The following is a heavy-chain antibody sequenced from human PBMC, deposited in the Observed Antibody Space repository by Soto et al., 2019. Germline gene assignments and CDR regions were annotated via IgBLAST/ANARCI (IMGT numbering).Heavy chain of an antibody. CDR1: GGSISSSSYY. Sequence: SETLSLTCTVSGGSISSSSYYWGWIRQPPGKGLEWIGSIYYSGSTYYNPSLKSRVTISVDTSKNQFSLKLSSVTAADTAVYYCASVRGEPTDYYYYYMDVWGKGTTVTVSS. CDR2: IYYSGST. V-gene: IGHV4-39*01. J-gene: IGHJ6*03. D-gene: IGHD3-10*01. CDR3: ASVRGEPTDYYYYYMDV.